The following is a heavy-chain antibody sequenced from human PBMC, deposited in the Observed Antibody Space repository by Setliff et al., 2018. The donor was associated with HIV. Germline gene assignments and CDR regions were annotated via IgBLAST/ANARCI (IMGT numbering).Heavy chain of an antibody. Sequence: ASVKVSCKASGYTFSQYPMHWVRQAPGQRLEWMGWISAANGNTKYSQKFQGRVTITRDTSATTVYMELHSLRSEDTAVYYCARDIGTVWHNWFDPWGQGTLVTVSS. CDR3: ARDIGTVWHNWFDP. CDR1: GYTFSQYP. J-gene: IGHJ5*02. CDR2: ISAANGNT. V-gene: IGHV1-3*01. D-gene: IGHD3-16*02.